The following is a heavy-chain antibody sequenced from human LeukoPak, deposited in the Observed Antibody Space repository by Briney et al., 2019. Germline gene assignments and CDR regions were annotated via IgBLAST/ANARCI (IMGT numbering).Heavy chain of an antibody. J-gene: IGHJ4*02. D-gene: IGHD5-12*01. CDR2: INAGNGNT. CDR3: ARVLGYSGYDLDY. CDR1: GYTFTSYA. Sequence: ASVKVSFKASGYTFTSYAMHWVRQAPGQRLEWMGWINAGNGNTKYPQKFQGRVTITRDTSASTAYMELSSLRSEGTAVYYCARVLGYSGYDLDYWGQGTLVTVSS. V-gene: IGHV1-3*01.